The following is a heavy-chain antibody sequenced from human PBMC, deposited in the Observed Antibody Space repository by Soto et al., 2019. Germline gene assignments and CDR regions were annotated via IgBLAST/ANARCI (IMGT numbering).Heavy chain of an antibody. V-gene: IGHV4-34*01. D-gene: IGHD3-3*01. CDR3: ARGATDRKDYDFWSGYYFHYYYYMDV. CDR2: INHSGST. Sequence: TSETLSLTCAVYGGSFSGYYLSWIRQPPGKGLEWIGEINHSGSTNYSPSLKSRVTISVDTSKNQFSLKLSSVTAADTAVYYCARGATDRKDYDFWSGYYFHYYYYMDVWGKGTTVTVSS. J-gene: IGHJ6*03. CDR1: GGSFSGYY.